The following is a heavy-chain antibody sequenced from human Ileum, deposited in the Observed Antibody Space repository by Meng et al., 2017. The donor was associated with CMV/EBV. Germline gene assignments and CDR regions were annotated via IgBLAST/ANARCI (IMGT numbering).Heavy chain of an antibody. Sequence: SCAASGFTFSDYYMSWIRQAPGKGLEWVSSINYSGSTTYYADSVKGRFTISRDTTKNSLYLQMNSLRAEDTAVYYCARPYQMLTTWGQGTLVTVSS. CDR3: ARPYQMLTT. J-gene: IGHJ4*02. V-gene: IGHV3-11*01. CDR1: GFTFSDYY. CDR2: INYSGSTT. D-gene: IGHD2-2*01.